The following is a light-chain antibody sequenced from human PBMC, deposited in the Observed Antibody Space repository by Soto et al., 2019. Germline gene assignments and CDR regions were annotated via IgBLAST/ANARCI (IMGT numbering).Light chain of an antibody. CDR2: DNN. Sequence: QSVLTQPPSVSAAPGQKVTISCSGSSSNIGNNYVSWYQHLPGTAPKLLIYDNNQRPSEIPDRFSGSKSGTSATLGITGLQTGDEADYYCGTWDSSLSAVLFGGGTKVTVL. V-gene: IGLV1-51*01. CDR3: GTWDSSLSAVL. J-gene: IGLJ2*01. CDR1: SSNIGNNY.